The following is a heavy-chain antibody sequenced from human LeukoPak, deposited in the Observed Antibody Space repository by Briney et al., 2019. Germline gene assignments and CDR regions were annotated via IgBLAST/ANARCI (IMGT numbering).Heavy chain of an antibody. V-gene: IGHV3-23*01. J-gene: IGHJ6*02. Sequence: GGSLRLSCAASGFTFSSYAMSWVRQAPGKGLEWVSAISGSGGSTYYADSVKGRFTISRDNSKNTLYLQMNSLRGEDTAIYYCASDRVFYGLDVWGQGTTVTVSS. D-gene: IGHD1-14*01. CDR2: ISGSGGST. CDR1: GFTFSSYA. CDR3: ASDRVFYGLDV.